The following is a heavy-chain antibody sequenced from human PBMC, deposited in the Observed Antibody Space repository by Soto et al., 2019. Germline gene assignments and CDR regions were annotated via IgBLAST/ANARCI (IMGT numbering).Heavy chain of an antibody. D-gene: IGHD2-2*01. CDR1: GGTFSSYT. CDR3: SRAGAYCSSTSCYEEYYFDY. V-gene: IGHV1-69*02. CDR2: IIPILGIA. J-gene: IGHJ4*02. Sequence: GASVKVSCKASGGTFSSYTISWVRQAPGQGLEWMGRIIPILGIANYAQKLQGRVTITADKSTSTAYMELSSLRSEDTAVYYFSRAGAYCSSTSCYEEYYFDYWGQGTLVTVSS.